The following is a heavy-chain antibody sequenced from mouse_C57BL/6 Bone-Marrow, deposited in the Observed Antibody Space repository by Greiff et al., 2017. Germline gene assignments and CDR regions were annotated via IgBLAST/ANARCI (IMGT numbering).Heavy chain of an antibody. D-gene: IGHD2-4*01. CDR2: ISDGGSYT. J-gene: IGHJ3*01. CDR3: ARDRYDYGGAGFAY. CDR1: GFTFSSYA. Sequence: EVMLVESGGGLVKPGGSLKLSCAASGFTFSSYAMSWVRQTPEKRLEWVATISDGGSYTYYPDNVKGRFTISRDNAKNNLYLQMSHLKSEDTAMYYCARDRYDYGGAGFAYWGQGTLVTVSA. V-gene: IGHV5-4*01.